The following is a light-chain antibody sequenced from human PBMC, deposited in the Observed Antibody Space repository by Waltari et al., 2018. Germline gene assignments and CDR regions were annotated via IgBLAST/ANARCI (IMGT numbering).Light chain of an antibody. CDR2: EVS. J-gene: IGLJ1*01. CDR1: SSDVGSYTL. CDR3: CSYAGSRFYV. V-gene: IGLV2-23*02. Sequence: QSALTQPASVSGSPGQSITISCPGSSSDVGSYTLVSWYQHHPGKAPKLMIYEVSKRPSGVSNRFSGSKSSNTASLTISGLQAEDEADYYCCSYAGSRFYVFGTGTTVTVL.